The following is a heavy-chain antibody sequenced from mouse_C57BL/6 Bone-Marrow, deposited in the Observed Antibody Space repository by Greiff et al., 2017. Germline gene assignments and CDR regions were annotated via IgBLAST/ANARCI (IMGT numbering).Heavy chain of an antibody. V-gene: IGHV1-52*01. CDR1: GYTFTSSW. J-gene: IGHJ4*01. Sequence: VQLQQPGAELVRPGSSVQLSCTASGYTFTSSWMHWVKQRPIQGLEWIGNIDPSDSENHYNQKFKDTPTLTVDKYSSTAYMLLSSLTSEDSAVYDCASYYGSSPYAMDYWGQGTSVTVSS. CDR2: IDPSDSEN. CDR3: ASYYGSSPYAMDY. D-gene: IGHD1-1*01.